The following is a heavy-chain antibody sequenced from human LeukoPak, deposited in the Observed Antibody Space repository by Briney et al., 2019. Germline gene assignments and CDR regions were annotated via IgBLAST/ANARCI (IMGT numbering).Heavy chain of an antibody. V-gene: IGHV4-59*11. J-gene: IGHJ5*02. Sequence: SETLSLTCTVSGGSISSHYWSWIRQPPGKGLEWIGYIYYSGSTNYNPSLKSRVTISVDTSKNQFSLKLSSVTAADTAVYYCARGKAAAGRYNWFDPWGQGTLVTVSS. CDR1: GGSISSHY. D-gene: IGHD6-13*01. CDR2: IYYSGST. CDR3: ARGKAAAGRYNWFDP.